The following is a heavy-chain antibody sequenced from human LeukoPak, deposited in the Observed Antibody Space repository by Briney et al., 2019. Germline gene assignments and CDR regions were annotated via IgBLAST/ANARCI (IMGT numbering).Heavy chain of an antibody. CDR3: ARDSHIVVVPAAIESRYFQH. Sequence: GGSLRLSCAASGFTFSRYAMHWVRQAPGKGLEWVAVISYDGSNKYYADSVKGRFTISRDNSKNTLYLQMNSLRAEDTAVYYCARDSHIVVVPAAIESRYFQHWGQGTLVTVSS. CDR1: GFTFSRYA. J-gene: IGHJ1*01. D-gene: IGHD2-2*01. V-gene: IGHV3-30-3*01. CDR2: ISYDGSNK.